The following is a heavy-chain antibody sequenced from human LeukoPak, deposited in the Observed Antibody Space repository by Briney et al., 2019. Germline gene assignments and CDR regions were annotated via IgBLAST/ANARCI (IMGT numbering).Heavy chain of an antibody. CDR2: ISSSSSYI. CDR1: GFTFSSYS. D-gene: IGHD5-18*01. Sequence: GGSLRLSCAASGFTFSSYSMNWVRQAPGKGLEWVSSISSSSSYIYYADSVKGRFTISRDNAKNSLYLQMNSLRAEDTAVYYCARGRIQLWVKRPKPTTLFDYWGQGTLVTVSS. CDR3: ARGRIQLWVKRPKPTTLFDY. J-gene: IGHJ4*02. V-gene: IGHV3-21*01.